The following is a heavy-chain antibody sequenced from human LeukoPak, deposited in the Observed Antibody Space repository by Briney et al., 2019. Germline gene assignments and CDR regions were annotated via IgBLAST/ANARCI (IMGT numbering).Heavy chain of an antibody. D-gene: IGHD2-15*01. Sequence: GGSLRLSCAASGFTFSSSAMSWVRQAPRKGLEWVSSITESGDGTYYADSVMGRFTISRDDSKNTLYLQMNSLRAEDTAVYYCARGLPYYYYYMDVWGKGTTVTVSS. J-gene: IGHJ6*03. V-gene: IGHV3-23*01. CDR3: ARGLPYYYYYMDV. CDR1: GFTFSSSA. CDR2: ITESGDGT.